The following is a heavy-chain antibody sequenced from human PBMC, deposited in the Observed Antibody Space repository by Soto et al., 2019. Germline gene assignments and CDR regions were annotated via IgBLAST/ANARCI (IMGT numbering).Heavy chain of an antibody. V-gene: IGHV1-18*01. Sequence: QVQLVQSGAEVKKPGASVKVSCKASGYTFTSYGISWVRQAPGQGLAWMGWISAYNGNTNYEQKLQGRVTMTTDTSTSTDYMEGRSLRSDDTAVYYCARDRGSYALDYWCQGTLVTVSS. CDR3: ARDRGSYALDY. J-gene: IGHJ4*02. CDR2: ISAYNGNT. CDR1: GYTFTSYG. D-gene: IGHD1-26*01.